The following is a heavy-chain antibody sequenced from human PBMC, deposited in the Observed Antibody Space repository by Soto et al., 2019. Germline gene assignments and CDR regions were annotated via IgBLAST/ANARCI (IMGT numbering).Heavy chain of an antibody. Sequence: GGSLRLSCAASGFTFSSCSMNWVRQAPGKGLEWVSSISSSSSYIYYADSVKGRFTISRDNAKNSLYLQMNSLRAEDTAVYYCARDRGAGYYGMDVWGQGTTVTVSS. CDR1: GFTFSSCS. CDR2: ISSSSSYI. D-gene: IGHD1-26*01. J-gene: IGHJ6*02. V-gene: IGHV3-21*01. CDR3: ARDRGAGYYGMDV.